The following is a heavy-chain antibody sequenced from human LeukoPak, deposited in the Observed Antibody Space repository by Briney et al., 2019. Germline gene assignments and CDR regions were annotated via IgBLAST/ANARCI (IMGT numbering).Heavy chain of an antibody. J-gene: IGHJ6*02. CDR1: GGSISSYY. CDR2: IYYSGNT. V-gene: IGHV4-39*01. CDR3: ATRGYSGYDPYYYYGMDI. D-gene: IGHD5-12*01. Sequence: SETLSLTCTVSGGSISSYYWGWIRQPPGKGLEWIGSIYYSGNTYYNPSLKSRVTISVDTSKNQFSLKLSSVTAADTAVFHCATRGYSGYDPYYYYGMDIWGQGTTVTVSS.